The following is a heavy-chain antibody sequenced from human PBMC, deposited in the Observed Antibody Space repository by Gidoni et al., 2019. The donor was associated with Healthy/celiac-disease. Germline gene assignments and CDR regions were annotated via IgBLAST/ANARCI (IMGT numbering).Heavy chain of an antibody. J-gene: IGHJ5*02. CDR3: AVPRSGYSSGWSWGGWFDP. D-gene: IGHD6-19*01. Sequence: QVQLVQSGAEVKKPGSSVKVSCKASGGTFSSYAISWVRQAPGQGLEWMGGIIPIFGTANYAQKFQGRVTITADESTSTAYMELSSLRSEDTAVYYCAVPRSGYSSGWSWGGWFDPWGQGTLVTVSS. CDR2: IIPIFGTA. CDR1: GGTFSSYA. V-gene: IGHV1-69*01.